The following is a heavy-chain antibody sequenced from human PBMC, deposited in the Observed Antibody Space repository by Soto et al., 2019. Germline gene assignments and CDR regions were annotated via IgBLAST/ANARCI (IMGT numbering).Heavy chain of an antibody. Sequence: PSETLSLTCAVYGGSFSGYYWSWIRQPPGKGLEWIGEINHSGSTNYNPSLKSRVTISVDTSKNQFSLKPSSVTAADTAVYYCARGGLGIAAASRTPFDYWGQGTLVTVSS. CDR1: GGSFSGYY. D-gene: IGHD6-13*01. V-gene: IGHV4-34*01. J-gene: IGHJ4*02. CDR2: INHSGST. CDR3: ARGGLGIAAASRTPFDY.